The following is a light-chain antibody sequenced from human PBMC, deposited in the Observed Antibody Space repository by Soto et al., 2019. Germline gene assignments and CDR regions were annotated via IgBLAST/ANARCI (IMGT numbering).Light chain of an antibody. CDR1: SSNIGSNY. J-gene: IGLJ3*02. Sequence: QSVLTQPPSASGTPGQRVTISCSGSSSNIGSNYVYWYQQLPGTAPKLLIYRNNQRPSGVPDRFSGSKSGTSASLTISGLQAEDEAHYFCSAYSTGSTPVLFGGGTKLTVL. CDR2: RNN. CDR3: SAYSTGSTPVL. V-gene: IGLV1-47*01.